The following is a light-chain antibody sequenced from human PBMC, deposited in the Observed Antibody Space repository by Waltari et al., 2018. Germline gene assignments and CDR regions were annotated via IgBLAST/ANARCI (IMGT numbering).Light chain of an antibody. V-gene: IGKV3-20*01. Sequence: EIVLTQSPGTLSLSPGERATLSCWPSQRVGGTLALYQQKPGQAPRPLIYGASSRATGIPDRFSGSGSGTVFSLSISRLEPEDSAVYYCQHYVRLPVTFGQGTKVEIK. J-gene: IGKJ1*01. CDR3: QHYVRLPVT. CDR1: QRVGGT. CDR2: GAS.